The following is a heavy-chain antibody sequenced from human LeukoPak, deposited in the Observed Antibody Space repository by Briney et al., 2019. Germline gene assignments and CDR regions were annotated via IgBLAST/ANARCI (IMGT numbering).Heavy chain of an antibody. D-gene: IGHD4-23*01. J-gene: IGHJ4*02. CDR2: IRYDGSNK. V-gene: IGHV3-30*02. Sequence: GGSLRLSCAASGFTFSSYGMHWVRQAPGKGLEWVAFIRYDGSNKYYADSVKGRFTISRDNSKNTLYLQMNSLRAEDTAVYYCAGKDYGGNSWYFDYWGQGTLVTVSS. CDR3: AGKDYGGNSWYFDY. CDR1: GFTFSSYG.